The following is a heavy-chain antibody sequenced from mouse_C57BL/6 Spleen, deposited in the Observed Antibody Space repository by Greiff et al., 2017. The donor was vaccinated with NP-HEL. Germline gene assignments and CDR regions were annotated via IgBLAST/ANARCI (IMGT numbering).Heavy chain of an antibody. D-gene: IGHD2-3*01. CDR3: ARSYDGYYPYAMDY. CDR2: INPNNGGT. J-gene: IGHJ4*01. CDR1: GYTFTDYY. V-gene: IGHV1-26*01. Sequence: EVQLQQSGPELVKPGASVKISCKASGYTFTDYYMNWVKQSHGKSLEWIGDINPNNGGTSYNQKFKGKATLTVDKSSSTAYMELRSLTSEDSAVYYCARSYDGYYPYAMDYWGQGTSVTVSS.